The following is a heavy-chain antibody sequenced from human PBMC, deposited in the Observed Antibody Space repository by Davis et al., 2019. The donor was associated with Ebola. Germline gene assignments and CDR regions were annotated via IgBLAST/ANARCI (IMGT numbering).Heavy chain of an antibody. D-gene: IGHD2-15*01. CDR1: GYTFTSYY. J-gene: IGHJ6*04. CDR3: AREIVVEVAATGYYYYGMDV. CDR2: INPSGGST. Sequence: AASVQVSCKASGYTFTSYYMHWVRQAPGQGLEWMGIINPSGGSTSYAQKFQGRVTMTRDTSTSTVYMELSSLRSEDTAVYYCAREIVVEVAATGYYYYGMDVWGKGTTVTVSS. V-gene: IGHV1-46*01.